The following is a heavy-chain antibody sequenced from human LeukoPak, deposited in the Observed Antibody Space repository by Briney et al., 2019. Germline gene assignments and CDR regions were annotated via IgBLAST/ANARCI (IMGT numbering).Heavy chain of an antibody. CDR2: INHSGST. CDR3: AYYYGDLWDWDWRTFDY. D-gene: IGHD4-17*01. V-gene: IGHV4-34*01. Sequence: SETLSLTCAVYGGSFSGYYWSWIRQPPGKGLEWIGEINHSGSTNYNPSLKSRVTISVDTSKNQFSLKLSSVTAADTAVYYCAYYYGDLWDWDWRTFDYWGQGTLVTVSS. J-gene: IGHJ4*02. CDR1: GGSFSGYY.